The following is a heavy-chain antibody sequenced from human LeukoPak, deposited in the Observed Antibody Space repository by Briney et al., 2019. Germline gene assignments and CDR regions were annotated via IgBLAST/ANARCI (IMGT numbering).Heavy chain of an antibody. CDR1: GYTFTGYY. J-gene: IGHJ3*02. D-gene: IGHD2-15*01. Sequence: GASVKVSCKASGYTFTGYYMRWVRQAPGQGLEWMGRINPNSGGTNYAQKFQGRVTMTRDTSISTAYLELRRLRSDDTAVYYCARLSVAAPHQYDAFDIWGQGTMVTVSS. CDR3: ARLSVAAPHQYDAFDI. CDR2: INPNSGGT. V-gene: IGHV1-2*06.